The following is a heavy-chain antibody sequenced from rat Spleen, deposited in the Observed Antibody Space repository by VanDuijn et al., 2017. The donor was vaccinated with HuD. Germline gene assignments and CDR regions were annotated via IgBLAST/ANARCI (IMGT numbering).Heavy chain of an antibody. CDR3: VRSGTGWELRYFDY. CDR2: ITYSGGI. D-gene: IGHD5-1*01. J-gene: IGHJ2*01. V-gene: IGHV3-1*01. Sequence: EVQLQESGPGLVKPSQSLSLTCSVSGYDITNNYRCWIRKFPVNKKEWMGFITYSGGISYNPSLQSRISITRDISKNQFFLQLNSVTTEDTGTYYCVRSGTGWELRYFDYWGQGVMVTVSS. CDR1: GYDITNNY.